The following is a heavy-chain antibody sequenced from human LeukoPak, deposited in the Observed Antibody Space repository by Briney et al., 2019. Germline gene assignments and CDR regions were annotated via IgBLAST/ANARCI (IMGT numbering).Heavy chain of an antibody. D-gene: IGHD4-17*01. V-gene: IGHV1-2*04. CDR2: INPNSGGT. J-gene: IGHJ4*02. Sequence: RASVKVSCKASGYTFTSYDINWVRQATGQGLEWMGWINPNSGGTNYAQKFQGWVTMTRDTSISTAYMELSRLRSDDTAVYYCARRLGYGDYEFDYWGQGTLVTVSS. CDR3: ARRLGYGDYEFDY. CDR1: GYTFTSYD.